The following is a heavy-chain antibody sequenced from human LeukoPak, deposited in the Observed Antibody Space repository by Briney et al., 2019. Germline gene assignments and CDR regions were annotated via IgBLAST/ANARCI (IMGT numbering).Heavy chain of an antibody. CDR1: GFTFSNFW. V-gene: IGHV3-11*01. D-gene: IGHD2-15*01. CDR2: ISSSGSTI. Sequence: GGSLRLSCAASGFTFSNFWMSWVRQAPGRGLEWVSYISSSGSTIYYADSVKGRFTISRDNAKNSLYLQMNSLRAEDTAVYYCARDRCSGGSCYSENNWFDPWGQGTLVTVSS. CDR3: ARDRCSGGSCYSENNWFDP. J-gene: IGHJ5*02.